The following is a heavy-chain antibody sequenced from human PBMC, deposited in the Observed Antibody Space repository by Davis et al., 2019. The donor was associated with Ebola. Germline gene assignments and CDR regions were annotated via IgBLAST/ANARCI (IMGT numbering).Heavy chain of an antibody. Sequence: PSETLSLTCTVSGGSISSSSYYWGWIRQPPGRGLEWIGSIYYSGSTYYNPSLKSRVTISVDTSKNQFSLKLSSVTAADTAVYYCARQSGHYLYYFDYWGQGTLVTVSS. CDR2: IYYSGST. D-gene: IGHD5-12*01. CDR1: GGSISSSSYY. CDR3: ARQSGHYLYYFDY. V-gene: IGHV4-39*01. J-gene: IGHJ4*02.